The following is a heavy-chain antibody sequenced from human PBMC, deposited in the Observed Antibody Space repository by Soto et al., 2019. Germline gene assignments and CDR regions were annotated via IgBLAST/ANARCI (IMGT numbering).Heavy chain of an antibody. Sequence: TLSLTCVVSNFSISSGYYWGWIRQSPGKGLEWIASIYRSGTTSYNPSLKSRVTISVDPSKNQFSLMLTAVTAADTAVYYCARTHSGSYYSVFNYWGRGSLVTVSS. V-gene: IGHV4-38-2*01. CDR3: ARTHSGSYYSVFNY. D-gene: IGHD1-26*01. J-gene: IGHJ4*02. CDR2: IYRSGTT. CDR1: NFSISSGYY.